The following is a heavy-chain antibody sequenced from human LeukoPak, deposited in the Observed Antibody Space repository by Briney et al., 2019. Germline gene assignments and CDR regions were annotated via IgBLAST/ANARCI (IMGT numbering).Heavy chain of an antibody. CDR2: VNPNNGDT. Sequence: ASVKVSCKASGYTFTGYHMHWVRQAPGQGLEWVGWVNPNNGDTNYAQKFQGRVTMSRDTSISTAYMELNSLRSDDTAVYYCARRETNTQWGFDYWGQRTLSPSPQ. J-gene: IGHJ4*02. D-gene: IGHD1-26*01. V-gene: IGHV1-2*02. CDR1: GYTFTGYH. CDR3: ARRETNTQWGFDY.